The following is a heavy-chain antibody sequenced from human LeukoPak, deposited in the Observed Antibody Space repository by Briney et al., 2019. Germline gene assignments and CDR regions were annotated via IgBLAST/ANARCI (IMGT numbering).Heavy chain of an antibody. D-gene: IGHD3-9*01. J-gene: IGHJ6*02. Sequence: SETLSLTCTVSGGSISSSNYYWGWIRQPPGKGLEWIGSIYYSGSTYYNPSLKSRVTISVDTSKNQFSLKLSSVTAADTAVYYCARRAPDYDILTGYYYYYGMDVWGQGTTVTVSS. V-gene: IGHV4-39*01. CDR1: GGSISSSNYY. CDR2: IYYSGST. CDR3: ARRAPDYDILTGYYYYYGMDV.